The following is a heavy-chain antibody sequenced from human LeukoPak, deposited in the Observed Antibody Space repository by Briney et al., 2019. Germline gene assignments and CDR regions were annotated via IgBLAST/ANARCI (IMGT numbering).Heavy chain of an antibody. CDR2: ISGSGGST. CDR3: AKDGVITTVFDY. J-gene: IGHJ4*02. CDR1: GFTFSSYA. Sequence: GGSLRLSCAASGFTFSSYARSWVRQAPGKGLEWVSAISGSGGSTYYADSVKGRFTITRDNSKNTLYLQMNSLRAEDTAVYYCAKDGVITTVFDYWGQGTLVTVSS. D-gene: IGHD4-17*01. V-gene: IGHV3-23*01.